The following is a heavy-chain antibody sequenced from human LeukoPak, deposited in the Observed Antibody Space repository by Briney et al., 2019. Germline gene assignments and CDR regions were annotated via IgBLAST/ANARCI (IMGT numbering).Heavy chain of an antibody. J-gene: IGHJ3*02. D-gene: IGHD4-17*01. CDR3: ARRATVTTSLYVFDI. Sequence: SETPSLTCTVSGGSISSTTYYWGWIRQPPGKGLEWIGNIYYSGSTFYNPSLKSRVTISVDTSKNQFSLKLSSVTAADTAVYYCARRATVTTSLYVFDIWGQGTMVTVSS. CDR2: IYYSGST. CDR1: GGSISSTTYY. V-gene: IGHV4-39*01.